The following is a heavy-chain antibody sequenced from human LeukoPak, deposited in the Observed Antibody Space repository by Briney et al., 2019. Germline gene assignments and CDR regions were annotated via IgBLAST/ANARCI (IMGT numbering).Heavy chain of an antibody. D-gene: IGHD6-6*01. J-gene: IGHJ4*02. CDR2: IHASGPT. CDR3: ARHDAGIAARPFDN. V-gene: IGHV4-4*09. CDR1: GGSISTYC. Sequence: SETLSLTCTVSGGSISTYCWSWIRRPPGKGLEWIAYIHASGPTNYNPSLKGRITISVDTSKIQFSLKLSSVTAADTAVYYCARHDAGIAARPFDNWGQGTLVTVSS.